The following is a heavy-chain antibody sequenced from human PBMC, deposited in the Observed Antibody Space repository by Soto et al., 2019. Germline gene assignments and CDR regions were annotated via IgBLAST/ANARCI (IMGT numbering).Heavy chain of an antibody. D-gene: IGHD1-26*01. J-gene: IGHJ4*02. CDR1: GGSIISSSYC. V-gene: IGHV4-39*07. CDR2: FYYSGST. CDR3: ARGRGSYFFDY. Sequence: SETLSLTCTVSGGSIISSSYCLVGIRQPPGKGLEWIGSFYYSGSTYYNPSLKSRVTISVDTSKNQFSLKLSSVTAADTAVYYCARGRGSYFFDYWGQGTLVTVSS.